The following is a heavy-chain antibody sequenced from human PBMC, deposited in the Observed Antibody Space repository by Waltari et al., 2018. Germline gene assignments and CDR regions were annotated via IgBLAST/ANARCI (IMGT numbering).Heavy chain of an antibody. CDR1: GFTFSSYG. CDR2: IRYYGSNT. CDR3: AKFGNNDY. J-gene: IGHJ4*03. V-gene: IGHV3-30*02. Sequence: VQRVESGGGVVQPGGSLRLSWAASGFTFSSYGVNWVRQAPGRGLGWVAFIRYYGSNTYYADFVKARFTISRHYSKNTLSLHMTSLRAEDSAVNYCAKFGNNDYWGQGTLVTVSS. D-gene: IGHD3-10*01.